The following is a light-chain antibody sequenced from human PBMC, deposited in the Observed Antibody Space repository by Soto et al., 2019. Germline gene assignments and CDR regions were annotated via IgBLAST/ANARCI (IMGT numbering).Light chain of an antibody. J-gene: IGKJ1*01. CDR3: LQHDTYPRT. CDR2: GTS. V-gene: IGKV1-17*01. CDR1: QGSRNN. Sequence: DIQMTQSPSSLFASVGDRVTITCRASQGSRNNLGWYQQKPGKAPKRLIYGTSNLQYGEPSRFSGRESRTEFTLTNTSLQPEDFATYYCLQHDTYPRTFGQGTKVEIK.